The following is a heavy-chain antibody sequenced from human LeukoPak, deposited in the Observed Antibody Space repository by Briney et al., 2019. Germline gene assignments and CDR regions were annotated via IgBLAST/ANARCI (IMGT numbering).Heavy chain of an antibody. J-gene: IGHJ5*02. CDR2: INPNSGGT. CDR3: ARDLYGDYNWFDP. CDR1: GYTFTDYY. Sequence: ASVKVSCKASGYTFTDYYMHWVRQAPGQGLEWMGWINPNSGGTNYAQKFQGRVTMTRDTSISTAYMELSRLRSDDTAVYYCARDLYGDYNWFDPWGQGTLVTVSS. V-gene: IGHV1-2*02. D-gene: IGHD4-17*01.